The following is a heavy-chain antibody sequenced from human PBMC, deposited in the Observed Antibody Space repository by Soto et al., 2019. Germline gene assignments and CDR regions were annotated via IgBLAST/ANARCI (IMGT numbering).Heavy chain of an antibody. Sequence: EVQLLESGGGLVQPGGSLRLSCAASGFTFSSYAMTWVRQAPGKGLEWVSTISGSGGNTYFADSVKGRFTNSRDNSKNTLHLQMSSLRAEDTAIYYCAKDQKGGNYYYYGMDVWGQGTTVNVSS. J-gene: IGHJ6*02. V-gene: IGHV3-23*01. CDR3: AKDQKGGNYYYYGMDV. CDR1: GFTFSSYA. CDR2: ISGSGGNT. D-gene: IGHD1-1*01.